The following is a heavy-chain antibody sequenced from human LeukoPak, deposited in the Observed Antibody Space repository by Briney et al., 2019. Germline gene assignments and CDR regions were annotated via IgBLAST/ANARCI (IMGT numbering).Heavy chain of an antibody. CDR1: GYSFTSYW. Sequence: GESLKISCKGSGYSFTSYWIGWVRQMPGKGLEWMGIIYPGDSDTTYSPSFQGQVTISADKSISTAYLQWSSLEASDTAMYYCARPNPHYCSGGSRYSGVYYFDYWGQGTLVTVSS. D-gene: IGHD2-15*01. CDR3: ARPNPHYCSGGSRYSGVYYFDY. J-gene: IGHJ4*02. V-gene: IGHV5-51*01. CDR2: IYPGDSDT.